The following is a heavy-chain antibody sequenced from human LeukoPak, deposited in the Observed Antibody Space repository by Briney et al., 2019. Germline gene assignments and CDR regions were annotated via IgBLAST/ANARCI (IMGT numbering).Heavy chain of an antibody. J-gene: IGHJ3*02. CDR2: IYYSGST. Sequence: PSETLSLTCTVSGGSISSYYWSWIRQPPGKGLEWIGYIYYSGSTNYNPSLKSRVTISVDTSKNQFSLKLSSVTAADTAVYYCARDGGSYRLDAFDIWGQGTMVIVS. CDR3: ARDGGSYRLDAFDI. V-gene: IGHV4-59*01. CDR1: GGSISSYY. D-gene: IGHD1-26*01.